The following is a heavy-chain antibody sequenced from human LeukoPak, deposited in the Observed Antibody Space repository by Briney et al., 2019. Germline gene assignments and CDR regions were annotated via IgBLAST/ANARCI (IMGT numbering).Heavy chain of an antibody. D-gene: IGHD1-26*01. CDR1: GGSILTTNW. CDR3: TRESGAFSPFGF. V-gene: IGHV4-4*02. J-gene: IGHJ4*02. Sequence: SGTLSLTCAVSGGSILTTNWWSWVRQPPGKGLEWIGEVHLSGASNYNPSLKSRVNMSIDKSKNQLSLELTSVTAADTAIYYCTRESGAFSPFGFWGQGTLVSVSS. CDR2: VHLSGAS.